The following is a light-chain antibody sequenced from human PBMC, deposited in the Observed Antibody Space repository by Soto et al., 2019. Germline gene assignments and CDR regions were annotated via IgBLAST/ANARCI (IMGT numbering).Light chain of an antibody. Sequence: EIVMTQSPAILSVSPGERATLSCRASQSVSSNLAWYQQKPAQAPRLLIYGASTRATGIPARFSGSGSGTEFTLTISSLQSEDFAVYSCQQYNIWPWTFGQGTKVEI. CDR3: QQYNIWPWT. CDR1: QSVSSN. V-gene: IGKV3-15*01. CDR2: GAS. J-gene: IGKJ1*01.